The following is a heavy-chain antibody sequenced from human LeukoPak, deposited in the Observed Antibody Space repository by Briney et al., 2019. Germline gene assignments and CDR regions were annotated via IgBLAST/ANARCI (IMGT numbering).Heavy chain of an antibody. CDR1: GDSISSETYH. Sequence: SETLSLTCTVSGDSISSETYHWGWIRQPPGKGLQWIGSIFYAGSTYYNPSLRSRVSISVDTSKDQFSLKLFPVTAADTAVYYCARSGWPMGGFDPWGQGILVTVSS. V-gene: IGHV4-39*01. CDR3: ARSGWPMGGFDP. CDR2: IFYAGST. J-gene: IGHJ5*02. D-gene: IGHD3-10*01.